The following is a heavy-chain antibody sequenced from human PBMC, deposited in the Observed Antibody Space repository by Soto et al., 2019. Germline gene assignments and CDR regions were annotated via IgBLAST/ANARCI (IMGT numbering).Heavy chain of an antibody. CDR3: VRAYDFGWFDP. V-gene: IGHV4-59*01. J-gene: IGHJ5*02. D-gene: IGHD3-3*01. CDR2: IYYSGST. CDR1: GGSISSYY. Sequence: QVQLQESGPGLVKPSETLSLTCTVSGGSISSYYWSWIRQPPGKGLEWIGYIYYSGSTHYNPSLKSRVTISVDTSKNRFSLKLSSVTAADTAVYYCVRAYDFGWFDPWGQGTMVTVSS.